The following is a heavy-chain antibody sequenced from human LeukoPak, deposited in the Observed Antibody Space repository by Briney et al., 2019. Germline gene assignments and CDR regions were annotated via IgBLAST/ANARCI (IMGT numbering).Heavy chain of an antibody. D-gene: IGHD1-14*01. V-gene: IGHV3-15*01. Sequence: PGGSLRLSCAASGFTFSSYAMSWVRQAPGKGLEWVGRIKSKTDGGTTDYAAPVKGRFTISRDNSKNTLYLQMNSLKTEDTAVYYGATGAPPDYNYYMDVWGKGTTVTVSS. CDR2: IKSKTDGGTT. J-gene: IGHJ6*03. CDR3: ATGAPPDYNYYMDV. CDR1: GFTFSSYA.